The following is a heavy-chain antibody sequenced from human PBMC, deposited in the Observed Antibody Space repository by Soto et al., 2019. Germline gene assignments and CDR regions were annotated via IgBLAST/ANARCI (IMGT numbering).Heavy chain of an antibody. Sequence: EVQLVESGGGLVKPGGSLRLSCAASGFTFSNAWMNWVRQAPGKGLEWVSRIKSKTDAGTTDYAAPVKGRFTISRDDSKNTLYLQMNSLKTEDTAVYYCTTDGAVGLGSHYYYYGMDVWGQGTTVTVSS. J-gene: IGHJ6*02. CDR3: TTDGAVGLGSHYYYYGMDV. V-gene: IGHV3-15*07. CDR1: GFTFSNAW. D-gene: IGHD3-16*01. CDR2: IKSKTDAGTT.